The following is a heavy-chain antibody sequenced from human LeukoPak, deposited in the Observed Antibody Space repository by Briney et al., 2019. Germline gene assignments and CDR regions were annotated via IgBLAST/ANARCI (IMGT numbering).Heavy chain of an antibody. Sequence: GGSLRLSCAASGFTFSDYWMTWVRQAPGKGLEWVANIKQDGSEKYYVDSVKGRFTISRDNAKNSLCLQMNSPRAEDTAVYYCARADYSGRIFDYWGQGTLVTVSS. V-gene: IGHV3-7*01. CDR2: IKQDGSEK. J-gene: IGHJ4*02. CDR3: ARADYSGRIFDY. D-gene: IGHD1-26*01. CDR1: GFTFSDYW.